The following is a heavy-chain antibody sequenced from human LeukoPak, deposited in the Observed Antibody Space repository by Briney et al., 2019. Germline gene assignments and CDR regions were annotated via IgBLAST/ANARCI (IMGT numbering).Heavy chain of an antibody. CDR2: IIPIFGTA. CDR1: GGTFSSYA. D-gene: IGHD2-2*01. Sequence: SVKVSRKASGGTFSSYAISWVRQAPGQGLEWMGGIIPIFGTANYAQKFQGRVTITTDESTSTAYMELSSLRSEDMAVYYCARDQPRDCSSTSCSPYYYYYMDVWGKGTTVTVSS. CDR3: ARDQPRDCSSTSCSPYYYYYMDV. V-gene: IGHV1-69*05. J-gene: IGHJ6*03.